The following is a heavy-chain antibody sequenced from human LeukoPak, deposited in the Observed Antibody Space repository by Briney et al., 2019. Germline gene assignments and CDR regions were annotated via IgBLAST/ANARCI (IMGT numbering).Heavy chain of an antibody. Sequence: GGSLRLSCAASGFTFSSYSMNWVRQAPGKGLEWVSAISGSGGSTYYADSVKGRFTISRDNSKNTLYLQMNSLRAEDTAVYYCALESGATPFDYWGQGTLVTVSS. J-gene: IGHJ4*02. CDR2: ISGSGGST. CDR3: ALESGATPFDY. V-gene: IGHV3-23*01. D-gene: IGHD1-14*01. CDR1: GFTFSSYS.